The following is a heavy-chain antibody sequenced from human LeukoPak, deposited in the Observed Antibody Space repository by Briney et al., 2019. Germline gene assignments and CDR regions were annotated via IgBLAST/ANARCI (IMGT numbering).Heavy chain of an antibody. CDR3: AKAGPDSSSWYGPAGY. D-gene: IGHD6-13*01. J-gene: IGHJ4*02. Sequence: PGGSLRLSCAASGFTFSDYYMSWIRQAPGKGLEWVSYISSSGSTIYYADSVKGRFTISRDNAKNTLYLQMNSLRAEDTAVYYCAKAGPDSSSWYGPAGYWGQGTLVTVSS. CDR1: GFTFSDYY. CDR2: ISSSGSTI. V-gene: IGHV3-11*01.